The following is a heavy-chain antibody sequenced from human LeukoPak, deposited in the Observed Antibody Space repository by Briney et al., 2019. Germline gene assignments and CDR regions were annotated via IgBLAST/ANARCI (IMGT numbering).Heavy chain of an antibody. Sequence: GGSLRLSCAASGFTFSNYGMHWVRQAPGKWLEWVAFIRYDGSNEYYADSVKGRFTISRDNAKNSLYLQMNSLRAEDTAVYYCARDLHLGSLWSSDQGLFDYWGQGTLVTVSS. CDR2: IRYDGSNE. D-gene: IGHD3-10*01. V-gene: IGHV3-30*02. J-gene: IGHJ4*02. CDR1: GFTFSNYG. CDR3: ARDLHLGSLWSSDQGLFDY.